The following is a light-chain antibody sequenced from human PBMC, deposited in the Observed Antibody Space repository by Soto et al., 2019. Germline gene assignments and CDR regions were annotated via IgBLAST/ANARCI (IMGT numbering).Light chain of an antibody. CDR2: DTF. Sequence: EIVLTQSPAILSFSPGERATLSCRASQSFSNYLTWYQQQPGQAPRLLVYDTFNRANAVPARVTGSGSDTDFTLTISSLEPEDFEVYYCQQRAGWPRTIGQGTKVEIK. CDR3: QQRAGWPRT. CDR1: QSFSNY. J-gene: IGKJ1*01. V-gene: IGKV3-11*01.